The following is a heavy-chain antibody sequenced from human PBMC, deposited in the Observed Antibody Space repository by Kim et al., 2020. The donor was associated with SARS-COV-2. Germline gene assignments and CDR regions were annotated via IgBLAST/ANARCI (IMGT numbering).Heavy chain of an antibody. V-gene: IGHV1-3*01. J-gene: IGHJ4*02. D-gene: IGHD5-18*01. CDR3: ARVGNTAMVIGY. Sequence: KYSQKFQGGVTITRDTSASTAYMELSSLRSEDTAVYYCARVGNTAMVIGYWGQGTLVTVSS.